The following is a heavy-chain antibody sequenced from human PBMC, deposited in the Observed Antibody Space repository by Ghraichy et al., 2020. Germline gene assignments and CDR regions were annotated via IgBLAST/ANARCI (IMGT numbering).Heavy chain of an antibody. V-gene: IGHV4-59*01. CDR1: GGSISSYY. J-gene: IGHJ6*02. CDR3: ARDVVPSATKYGLDV. CDR2: IYYSGST. D-gene: IGHD2-2*01. Sequence: GSLSLTCTVSGGSISSYYWNWIRQPPGKGLEWIGYIYYSGSTNYNSSLKSRVTISVDPSKNQFSLKLSSVTAADTTVYYCARDVVPSATKYGLDVWGQGTTVTVSS.